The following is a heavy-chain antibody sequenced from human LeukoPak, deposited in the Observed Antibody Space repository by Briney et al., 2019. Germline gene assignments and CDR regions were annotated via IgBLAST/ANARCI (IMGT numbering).Heavy chain of an antibody. D-gene: IGHD3-3*01. CDR3: ARDGPQGGTIIPGNWIDP. CDR2: VLYEGTYK. CDR1: GFTFSRYA. V-gene: IGHV3-30*01. Sequence: GGSLRLSCAAYGFTFSRYAMQWVRLAPGKGLGWVAFVLYEGTYKYYADSVKGRFTISRANSKNTLHLQMNSLRPEDTAVYHCARDGPQGGTIIPGNWIDPWGQGTLVTVSS. J-gene: IGHJ5*02.